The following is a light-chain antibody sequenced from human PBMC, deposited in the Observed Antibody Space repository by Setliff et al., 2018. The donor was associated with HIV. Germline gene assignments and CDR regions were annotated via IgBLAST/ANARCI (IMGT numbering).Light chain of an antibody. CDR3: ASYRSPTTYV. J-gene: IGLJ1*01. CDR1: SSDVGGYDF. Sequence: SALTQPASVSGSPGQSITISCIGTSSDVGGYDFVSWYQQRPGKAPKLIIFDVTERPSGVSPRFSGSKSGNTASLTISGLQTEDEGDYFCASYRSPTTYVFGIGTKVTVL. V-gene: IGLV2-14*03. CDR2: DVT.